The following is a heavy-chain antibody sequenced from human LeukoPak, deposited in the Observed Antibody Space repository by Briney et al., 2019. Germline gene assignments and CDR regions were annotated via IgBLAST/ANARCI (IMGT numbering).Heavy chain of an antibody. V-gene: IGHV3-21*01. CDR3: AADLATTLLWFGELGNWFDP. CDR1: GFTFSSYN. J-gene: IGHJ5*02. Sequence: PGGSLRLSCAASGFTFSSYNMNWVRQAPGKGLEWVSSISSSSSYIYYADSVRGRFTISRDNAKNSLYLQINSLRAEDTAVYYCAADLATTLLWFGELGNWFDPWGQGTLVTVSS. D-gene: IGHD3-10*01. CDR2: ISSSSSYI.